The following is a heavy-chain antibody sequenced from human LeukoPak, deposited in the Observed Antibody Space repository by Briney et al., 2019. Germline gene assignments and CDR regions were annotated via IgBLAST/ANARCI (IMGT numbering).Heavy chain of an antibody. CDR3: ARVHSDFWSGYYYYYYYYMDV. D-gene: IGHD3-3*01. Sequence: GGSLRLSCAASGFTFSSYWMSWVRQAPGKGLEWVANIKQDGSEKYYVDSVKGRFTISRDNAKNSLYLQMNSLRAEDTAVYYCARVHSDFWSGYYYYYYYYMDVWGKGTTVTVSS. V-gene: IGHV3-7*01. CDR1: GFTFSSYW. CDR2: IKQDGSEK. J-gene: IGHJ6*03.